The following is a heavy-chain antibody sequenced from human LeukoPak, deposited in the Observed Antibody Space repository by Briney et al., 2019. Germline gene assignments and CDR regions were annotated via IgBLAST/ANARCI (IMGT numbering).Heavy chain of an antibody. D-gene: IGHD6-13*01. CDR3: ASKKNPGIAAAGPSWFDP. V-gene: IGHV4-34*01. CDR1: GFTFSSYE. Sequence: GSLRLSCAASGFTFSSYEMNWVRQAPGKGLEWIGEINHSGSTNYNPSLKSRVTISVDTSKNQFSLKLSSVTAADTAVYYCASKKNPGIAAAGPSWFDPWGQGTLVTVSS. J-gene: IGHJ5*02. CDR2: INHSGST.